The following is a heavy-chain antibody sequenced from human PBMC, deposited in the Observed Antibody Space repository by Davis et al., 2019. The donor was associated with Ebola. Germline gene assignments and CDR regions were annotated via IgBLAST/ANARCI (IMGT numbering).Heavy chain of an antibody. J-gene: IGHJ4*02. CDR1: GFTFSGSA. V-gene: IGHV3-73*01. CDR2: IRSKANSYAT. D-gene: IGHD3-10*01. CDR3: TITYGSGSYLSDY. Sequence: GESLKISCAASGFTFSGSAIHWVRQASGKGLEWVGRIRSKANSYATAYAASVKGRFTISRDDSKNTAYLQMNSLKTEDTAVYYCTITYGSGSYLSDYWGQGTLVTVSS.